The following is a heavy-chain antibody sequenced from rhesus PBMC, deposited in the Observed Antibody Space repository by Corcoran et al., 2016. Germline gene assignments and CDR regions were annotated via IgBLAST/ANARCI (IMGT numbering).Heavy chain of an antibody. D-gene: IGHD2-33*01. V-gene: IGHV4-122*02. CDR2: ISYSGST. J-gene: IGHJ1*01. CDR1: GGSVSSSYYY. Sequence: QVQLQESGPGLVKPSETLSLTCAVSGGSVSSSYYYWSWIRQAPGKGLEWIGNISYSGSTSYTPSLKSRVTISRDLSKNQFSLKLSSVTAADTAVYYCARASGPRREVYFEFWGQGALVTVSS. CDR3: ARASGPRREVYFEF.